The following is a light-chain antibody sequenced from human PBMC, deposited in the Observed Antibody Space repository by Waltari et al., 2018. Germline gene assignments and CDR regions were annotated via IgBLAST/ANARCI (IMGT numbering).Light chain of an antibody. CDR2: DVF. J-gene: IGLJ3*02. CDR1: SSDIGANEY. CDR3: CAYTIRSTLV. Sequence: SALTQPASVSGSPGQSITISCAGTSSDIGANEYVSWYQQHPDKSPKLIIHDVFNGPSGISNRFSGSKSANTASLTITGLQAEDEADYYCCAYTIRSTLVFGGGTRVTVL. V-gene: IGLV2-14*03.